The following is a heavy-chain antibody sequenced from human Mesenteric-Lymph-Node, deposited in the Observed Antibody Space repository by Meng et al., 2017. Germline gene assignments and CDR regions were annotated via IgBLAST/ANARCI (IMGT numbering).Heavy chain of an antibody. CDR3: AKDLRWNALDM. J-gene: IGHJ3*02. Sequence: GESLKISCAASGFTFSSYWMHWVRQAPGKGLEWVSRINTDGSSTNYADSVKGRFTISRDNAKNTLYLQMNNLRAEDTAVYYCAKDLRWNALDMWGPGTLVTVSS. V-gene: IGHV3-74*01. CDR1: GFTFSSYW. D-gene: IGHD2-15*01. CDR2: INTDGSST.